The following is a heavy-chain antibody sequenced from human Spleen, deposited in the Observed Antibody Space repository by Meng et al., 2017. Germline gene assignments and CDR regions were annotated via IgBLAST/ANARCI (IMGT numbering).Heavy chain of an antibody. CDR3: ARGPTTMAHDFDY. Sequence: VQLEQWGAWLLKLSETLSLTCVVSGGSFSDYYWRWIRQPPGKGLAWIGEINHSGSTNYNPSLESRATISVDTSQNNLSLKLSSVTAADSAVYYCARGPTTMAHDFDYWGQGTLVTVSS. V-gene: IGHV4-34*01. J-gene: IGHJ4*02. CDR2: INHSGST. CDR1: GGSFSDYY. D-gene: IGHD4-11*01.